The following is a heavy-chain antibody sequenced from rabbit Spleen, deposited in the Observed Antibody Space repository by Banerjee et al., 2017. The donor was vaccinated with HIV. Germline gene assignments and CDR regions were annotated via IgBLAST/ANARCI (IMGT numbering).Heavy chain of an antibody. J-gene: IGHJ4*01. CDR3: ARAIYVGFAGYGYAPHYFNL. D-gene: IGHD6-1*01. Sequence: QEQLVESGGGLVQPEGSLTLTCKASGFDFSRIYYMCWVRQVPGKGPEWIACIYTPDSGTGYASWAKGRFTISLDNAQNTVFLQMTSLTAADTATYFCARAIYVGFAGYGYAPHYFNLWGQGTLVTVS. CDR2: IYTPDSGT. V-gene: IGHV1S47*01. CDR1: GFDFSRIYY.